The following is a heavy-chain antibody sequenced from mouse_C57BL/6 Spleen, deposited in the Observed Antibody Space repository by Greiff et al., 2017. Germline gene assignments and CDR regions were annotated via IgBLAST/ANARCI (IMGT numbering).Heavy chain of an antibody. V-gene: IGHV3-6*01. CDR1: GYSITSGYY. D-gene: IGHD1-1*01. Sequence: EVQLVESGPGLVKPSQSLSLTCSVTGYSITSGYYWNWIRQFPGNKLEWMGYISYDGSNNYNPSLKNRISITRDTSKNQFFLKLNSVTTEDTATYYCAKGYGSSFLFDYWGQGTTLTVSS. J-gene: IGHJ2*01. CDR3: AKGYGSSFLFDY. CDR2: ISYDGSN.